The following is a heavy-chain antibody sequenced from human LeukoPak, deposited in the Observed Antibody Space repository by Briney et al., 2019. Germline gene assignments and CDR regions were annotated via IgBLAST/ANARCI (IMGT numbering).Heavy chain of an antibody. CDR3: VRVSLLLRDYVRSYYFDY. CDR1: GGSFSGYY. D-gene: IGHD2-15*01. V-gene: IGHV4-34*01. Sequence: PSETLSLTCAVYGGSFSGYYWSWIRQPPGKGLEWIGEINHSGSTNYNPSLKSRVTISVDTSRNQFSLKLSSVTAADTAVYYCVRVSLLLRDYVRSYYFDYWGQGTLVTVSS. J-gene: IGHJ4*02. CDR2: INHSGST.